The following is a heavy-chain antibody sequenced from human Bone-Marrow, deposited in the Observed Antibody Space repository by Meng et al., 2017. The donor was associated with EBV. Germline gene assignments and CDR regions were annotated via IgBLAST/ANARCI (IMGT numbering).Heavy chain of an antibody. D-gene: IGHD1-26*01. Sequence: QLGAGVDRLLSPCTVSYKASGGTFSSYAISWVRTAPGPGVEWMGGIIPIFCTANYAQKFQGRVTITADESTSTAYMELSSLRSEDTAVYYCASSPRLNSRGAFLGSCYFDYWGQGTLVTVSS. J-gene: IGHJ4*02. V-gene: IGHV1-69*01. CDR3: ASSPRLNSRGAFLGSCYFDY. CDR1: GGTFSSYA. CDR2: IIPIFCTA.